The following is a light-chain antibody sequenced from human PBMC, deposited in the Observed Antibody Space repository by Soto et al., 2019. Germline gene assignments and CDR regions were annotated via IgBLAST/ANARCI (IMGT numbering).Light chain of an antibody. Sequence: EIVLTQSPGTLSLSPGERATLSCRASQSVSSSYLAWYQQKPGQAPRLLIYGASSRATGIPDRFSGSGSGTDFTLTISRLEPGDFAVYYCQQYGSSHTFGGGTKVEIK. V-gene: IGKV3-20*01. CDR3: QQYGSSHT. J-gene: IGKJ4*01. CDR1: QSVSSSY. CDR2: GAS.